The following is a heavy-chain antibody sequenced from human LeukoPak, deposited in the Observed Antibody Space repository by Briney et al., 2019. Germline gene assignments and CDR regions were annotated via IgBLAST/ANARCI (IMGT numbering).Heavy chain of an antibody. CDR2: ISAYNGNT. Sequence: ASVNVSCKASGYTFTSYGINWVRQAAGQGVEWMGWISAYNGNTNYAQTLQGRVTMTTDTSRRTAYMDLRSLRCHDTAVYYCARGGLSITMIVVDFDYWGQGTLVTVSS. D-gene: IGHD3-22*01. CDR1: GYTFTSYG. V-gene: IGHV1-18*01. CDR3: ARGGLSITMIVVDFDY. J-gene: IGHJ4*02.